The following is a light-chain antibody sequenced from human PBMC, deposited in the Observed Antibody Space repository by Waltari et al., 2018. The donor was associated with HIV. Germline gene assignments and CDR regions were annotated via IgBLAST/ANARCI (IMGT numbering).Light chain of an antibody. V-gene: IGLV7-46*01. Sequence: GGTATVSSAPMAGVVSSTQQPHWIQLKPGQAPRTLIYDTEKRHPWTPGRFAGSLIGGRAALMLAGALPDDEADYYCLLSYFGVRVFGGGTKLTV. CDR3: LLSYFGVRV. CDR2: DTE. J-gene: IGLJ3*02. CDR1: AGVVSSTQQ.